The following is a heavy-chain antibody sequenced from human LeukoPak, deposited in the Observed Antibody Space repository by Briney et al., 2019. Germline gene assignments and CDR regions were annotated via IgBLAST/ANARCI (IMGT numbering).Heavy chain of an antibody. V-gene: IGHV4-38-2*01. CDR2: SYRSGST. J-gene: IGHJ4*02. CDR1: GYSISSDYY. Sequence: TSETLSLTCAVSGYSISSDYYWGWIRQPPGKGLEWIGNSYRSGSTDYNPSLKSRVTISVDTSKNQFSLKPSSATAADTAVYYCARVSTTVAVKYWGQGILVTISS. D-gene: IGHD4-11*01. CDR3: ARVSTTVAVKY.